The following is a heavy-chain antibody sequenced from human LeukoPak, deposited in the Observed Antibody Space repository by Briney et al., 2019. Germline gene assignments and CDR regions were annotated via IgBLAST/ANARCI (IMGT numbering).Heavy chain of an antibody. CDR1: GFTFSDYA. V-gene: IGHV3-30*04. D-gene: IGHD2-2*01. J-gene: IGHJ4*02. CDR3: ARDPRAYCSSTSCYAFDY. CDR2: VSYDGSNI. Sequence: GGSLRLSCAASGFTFSDYALHWVRQAPGKGLEWVAVVSYDGSNIYYADSVKGRFTISRGNSKNTLYLQMNSLRAEDTAVYYCARDPRAYCSSTSCYAFDYWGQGTLVTVSS.